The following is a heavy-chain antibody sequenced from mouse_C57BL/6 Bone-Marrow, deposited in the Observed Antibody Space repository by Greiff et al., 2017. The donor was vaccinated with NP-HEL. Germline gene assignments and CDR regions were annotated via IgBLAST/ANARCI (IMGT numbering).Heavy chain of an antibody. D-gene: IGHD1-1*01. CDR1: GFTFSSYA. J-gene: IGHJ4*01. Sequence: DVMLVESGEGLVKPGGSLKLSCAASGFTFSSYAMSWVRQTPEKRLEWVAYISSGGDYIYYADTVKGRFTISRDNARNTLYLQMSSLKSEATAMYYCTRVLITTVVVPYAMDYWGQGTSVTVSS. CDR2: ISSGGDYI. CDR3: TRVLITTVVVPYAMDY. V-gene: IGHV5-9-1*02.